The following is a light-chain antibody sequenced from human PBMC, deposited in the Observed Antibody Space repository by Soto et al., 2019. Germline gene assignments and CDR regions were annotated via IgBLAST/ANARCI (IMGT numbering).Light chain of an antibody. J-gene: IGKJ1*01. CDR3: QQYGGSPPWT. CDR2: SSS. V-gene: IGKV1-17*01. Sequence: DIQMTQSPSSLSASVGDRVTITCRASQGIRNDLGWYQQKPGKAPKRLIYSSSNLQSGVPSRFSGSGSGTEFILTISRLEPEDFAVYYCQQYGGSPPWTCGQGTKVDIK. CDR1: QGIRND.